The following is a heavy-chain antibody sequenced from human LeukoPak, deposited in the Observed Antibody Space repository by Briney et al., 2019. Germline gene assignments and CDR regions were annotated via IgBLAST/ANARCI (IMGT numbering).Heavy chain of an antibody. CDR2: IYYSVST. V-gene: IGHV4-31*03. Sequence: SSETLALPCTVSGGSISSGGYYWSWIRQRPGTGLEWIGYIYYSVSTSYNPSLKIRVTVSVDTSKHHFSLKLSSVTAADTAVDYCARVVDIVVVRAAPAAHAFDIWGQGTMVTVSS. CDR3: ARVVDIVVVRAAPAAHAFDI. CDR1: GGSISSGGYY. J-gene: IGHJ3*02. D-gene: IGHD2-2*01.